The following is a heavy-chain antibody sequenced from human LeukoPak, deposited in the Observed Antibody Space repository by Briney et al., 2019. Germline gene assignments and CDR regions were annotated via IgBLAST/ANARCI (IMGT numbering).Heavy chain of an antibody. CDR3: ARAHRGGAVRNRLSPAHAFDI. CDR2: VSYSGST. CDR1: GGSISSYY. V-gene: IGHV4-59*01. D-gene: IGHD3-10*01. J-gene: IGHJ3*02. Sequence: SETLSLTCTVSGGSISSYYWNWIRQPPGKGLEWIGYVSYSGSTNYNPSLKSRVSISVDTSKNQFSLKLSSVTAADTAVYYCARAHRGGAVRNRLSPAHAFDIWGQGTMVTVSS.